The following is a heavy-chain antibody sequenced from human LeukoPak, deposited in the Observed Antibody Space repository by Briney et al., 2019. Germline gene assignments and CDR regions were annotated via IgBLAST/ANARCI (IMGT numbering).Heavy chain of an antibody. CDR2: IYGGGTT. D-gene: IGHD6-19*01. CDR1: GFTVSSNY. V-gene: IGHV3-53*01. Sequence: GGSLRLSCAASGFTVSSNYMSWVRQAPGKGLEWVSVIYGGGTTDYADSVKGRFTISRDNSKNTLYLQMNSLRAEDTAVYYCARSLSGLAVTVPFDNWGQGTLVTVSS. CDR3: ARSLSGLAVTVPFDN. J-gene: IGHJ4*02.